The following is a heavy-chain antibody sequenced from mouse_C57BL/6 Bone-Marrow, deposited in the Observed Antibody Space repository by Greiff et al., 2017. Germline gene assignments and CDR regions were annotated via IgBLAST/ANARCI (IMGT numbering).Heavy chain of an antibody. CDR2: ISNLAYSI. D-gene: IGHD1-1*01. V-gene: IGHV5-15*01. Sequence: EVKVVESGGGLVQPGGSLKLSCAASGFTFSDYGMAWVRQAPRKGPEWVAFISNLAYSIYYADTVTGRFTLSRENAKNTLYLEMSSLRSADTAMYYCARQITTVVGDYYFDYWGQGTTLTVSS. CDR3: ARQITTVVGDYYFDY. J-gene: IGHJ2*01. CDR1: GFTFSDYG.